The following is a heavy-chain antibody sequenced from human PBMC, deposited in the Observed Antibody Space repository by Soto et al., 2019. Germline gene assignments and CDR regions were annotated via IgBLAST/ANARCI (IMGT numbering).Heavy chain of an antibody. CDR2: IKSKTDGGTT. V-gene: IGHV3-15*07. CDR1: GFNFINAW. Sequence: EVQLVESGGGLVEPGGSLRLSCAASGFNFINAWMHWVRQAPGKGLEWVGRIKSKTDGGTTDYAAPVKGRLIISRDDSKNTLYLQIKSRKMEDTAVYYCSALGVWGQGTTVTVSS. CDR3: SALGV. D-gene: IGHD1-26*01. J-gene: IGHJ6*02.